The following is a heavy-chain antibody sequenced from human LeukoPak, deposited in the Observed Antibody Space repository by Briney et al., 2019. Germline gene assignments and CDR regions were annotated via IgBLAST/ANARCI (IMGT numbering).Heavy chain of an antibody. V-gene: IGHV4-59*08. CDR2: IYYSGST. CDR1: GGSISSYY. D-gene: IGHD2-21*01. J-gene: IGHJ1*01. CDR3: ARGTIVVAPFQH. Sequence: PSETLSLTCTVSGGSISSYYWSWIRQPPGKGLEWIGYIYYSGSTNYNPSLKSRVTISVDTSKNQFSLKLSSVTAADTAVYYCARGTIVVAPFQHWGQGTLVTVSS.